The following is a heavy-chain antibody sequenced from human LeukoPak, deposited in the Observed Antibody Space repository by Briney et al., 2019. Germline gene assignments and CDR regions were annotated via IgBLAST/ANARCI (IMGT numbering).Heavy chain of an antibody. CDR3: ARGDATFMITFGGVIETDAFDI. CDR2: INPNNGGA. Sequence: ASVKVSGKASGYTFTGYYMHWVRQAPGQGLEWMGWINPNNGGANYAQKFQGRVTMTRDTSISTAYMELSRLRSDDTAVYYCARGDATFMITFGGVIETDAFDIWGQGTMVTVSS. D-gene: IGHD3-16*01. CDR1: GYTFTGYY. J-gene: IGHJ3*02. V-gene: IGHV1-2*02.